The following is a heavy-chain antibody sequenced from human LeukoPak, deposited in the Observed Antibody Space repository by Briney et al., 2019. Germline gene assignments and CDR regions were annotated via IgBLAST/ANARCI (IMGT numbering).Heavy chain of an antibody. CDR1: GFTFSSYE. CDR3: AKDASGSYCPDY. J-gene: IGHJ4*02. Sequence: GGSLRLSCAASGFTFSSYEMNWVRQAPGKGLEWVSGISGSGANTHYADSVKGRFTISRDSSKNTLYLQMNSLRAEDTATYYCAKDASGSYCPDYWGQGTLVTVSS. CDR2: ISGSGANT. V-gene: IGHV3-23*01. D-gene: IGHD1-26*01.